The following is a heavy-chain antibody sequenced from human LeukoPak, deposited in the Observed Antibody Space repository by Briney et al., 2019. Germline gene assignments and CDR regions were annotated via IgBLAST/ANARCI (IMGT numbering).Heavy chain of an antibody. D-gene: IGHD3-10*01. CDR1: GYTFTGYY. CDR2: INPSGGST. V-gene: IGHV1-46*01. Sequence: ASVKVSCKASGYTFTGYYMHWVRQAPGQGLEWMGIINPSGGSTSYAQKFQGRVTMTRDMSTSTVYMELSSLRSEDTAVYYCARDLTRKYGSGSYYDYWGQGTLVTVSS. J-gene: IGHJ4*02. CDR3: ARDLTRKYGSGSYYDY.